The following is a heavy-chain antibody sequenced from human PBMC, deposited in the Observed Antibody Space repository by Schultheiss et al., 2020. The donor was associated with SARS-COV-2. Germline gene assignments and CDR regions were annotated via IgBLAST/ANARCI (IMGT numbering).Heavy chain of an antibody. V-gene: IGHV1-2*02. D-gene: IGHD6-19*01. J-gene: IGHJ4*02. CDR1: GYTFTGYY. CDR3: AKYPRSGWYAGHFDY. Sequence: ASVKVSCKASGYTFTGYYMHWVRQAPGQGLEWMGWINPNSGGTNYAQKFQGRVVMTSDASINTAYMELRRLGSDDTAVYYCAKYPRSGWYAGHFDYWGQGTLVTVSS. CDR2: INPNSGGT.